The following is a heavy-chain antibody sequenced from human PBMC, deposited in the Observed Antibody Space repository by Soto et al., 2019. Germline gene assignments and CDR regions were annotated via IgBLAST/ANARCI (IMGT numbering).Heavy chain of an antibody. Sequence: ASETLSLTCTVSGGSISSYYWSWIRQPPGKGLEWIGYIYYSGSTNYNPSLKSRVTISVDTSKNQFSLKLSSVTAPDTAVYYCGWCAGYSPENNLLVEDDFMDVWGKGTTVTVSS. J-gene: IGHJ6*03. CDR2: IYYSGST. CDR1: GGSISSYY. CDR3: GWCAGYSPENNLLVEDDFMDV. V-gene: IGHV4-59*08. D-gene: IGHD1-26*01.